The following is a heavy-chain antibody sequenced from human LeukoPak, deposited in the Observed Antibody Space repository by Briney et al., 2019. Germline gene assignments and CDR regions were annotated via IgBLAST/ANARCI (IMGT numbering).Heavy chain of an antibody. D-gene: IGHD3-9*01. CDR2: IKQDGSEK. V-gene: IGHV3-7*01. J-gene: IGHJ4*02. CDR1: GFTFSSYW. CDR3: ARGPYSYDILTAYPYYFDY. Sequence: PGGSLRLSCEASGFTFSSYWMSWIRQAPGKGLEWVAKIKQDGSEKYYVDSVKGRFTISRDNAKNSLYLQMNSLRAEDTAVYYCARGPYSYDILTAYPYYFDYWGQGTLVTVSS.